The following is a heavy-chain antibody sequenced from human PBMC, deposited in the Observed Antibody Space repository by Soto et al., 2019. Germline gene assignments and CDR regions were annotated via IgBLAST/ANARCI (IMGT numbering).Heavy chain of an antibody. V-gene: IGHV1-46*01. CDR3: AREDGYNYLNY. J-gene: IGHJ4*02. Sequence: QVQLVQSGAEVKKPGASVKISCKASGYTFTSYYMHWVRQAPGQGLEGMGIINPSGGSTSYPQKFQAGVTMTSDTSTSTVYMELSSLRSEDTAVYYCAREDGYNYLNYWGQGTLVTVSS. D-gene: IGHD5-12*01. CDR1: GYTFTSYY. CDR2: INPSGGST.